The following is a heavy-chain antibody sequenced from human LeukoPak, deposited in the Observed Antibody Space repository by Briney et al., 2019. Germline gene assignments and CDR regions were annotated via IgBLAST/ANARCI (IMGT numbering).Heavy chain of an antibody. CDR1: GFSFSAYA. Sequence: GSLRLSCVASGFSFSAYAMSWVRQPPGEGLEWVSGIRGSGETTYYAESVKGRFTIQRDNSKNTLYLQMNSLRAEDTALYYCAKDLSSGTGRGFDYWGQGTLVTVSS. V-gene: IGHV3-23*01. CDR3: AKDLSSGTGRGFDY. CDR2: IRGSGETT. J-gene: IGHJ4*02. D-gene: IGHD3/OR15-3a*01.